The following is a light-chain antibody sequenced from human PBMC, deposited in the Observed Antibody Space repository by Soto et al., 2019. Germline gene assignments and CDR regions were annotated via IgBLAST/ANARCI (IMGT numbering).Light chain of an antibody. Sequence: EIVLTQSPATLSLSPGERATLSCRASQTFSSHLAWYQQKPGQAPRLLIYDASKRATGIPARFSGRGSGTDFTRTGSSLAPEDFAVYYCQQLSNWPPVITLGQGTRLEIK. CDR2: DAS. CDR3: QQLSNWPPVIT. J-gene: IGKJ5*01. CDR1: QTFSSH. V-gene: IGKV3-11*01.